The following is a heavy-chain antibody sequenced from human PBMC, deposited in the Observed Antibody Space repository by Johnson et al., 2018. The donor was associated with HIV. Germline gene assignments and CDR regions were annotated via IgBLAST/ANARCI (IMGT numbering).Heavy chain of an antibody. CDR3: ARYRGGYYSVSSGLDAFDI. Sequence: QVQLVESGGGLVRPGGSLRLSCAASGFTFSEYYMSWVRQSPGKGLEWVSYISSSGNTIYNADSVKARFTISRDNAKNSLYLQLNSLRAEDTAVYYCARYRGGYYSVSSGLDAFDIWGQGTMVTVSS. CDR1: GFTFSEYY. D-gene: IGHD3-22*01. CDR2: ISSSGNTI. J-gene: IGHJ3*02. V-gene: IGHV3-11*04.